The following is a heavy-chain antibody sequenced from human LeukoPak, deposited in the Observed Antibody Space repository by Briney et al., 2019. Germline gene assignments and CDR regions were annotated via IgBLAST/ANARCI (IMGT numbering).Heavy chain of an antibody. Sequence: GGSLRLSCAASGSTFSSYGMHWVRQAPGKGLEWVAVIWYDGSNKYYADSVKGRFTISRDNSKNTLYLQMNSLRAEDTAVYYCARDANYGDYRYYYYGMDVWGQGTTVTVSS. D-gene: IGHD4-17*01. CDR1: GSTFSSYG. V-gene: IGHV3-33*01. CDR2: IWYDGSNK. CDR3: ARDANYGDYRYYYYGMDV. J-gene: IGHJ6*02.